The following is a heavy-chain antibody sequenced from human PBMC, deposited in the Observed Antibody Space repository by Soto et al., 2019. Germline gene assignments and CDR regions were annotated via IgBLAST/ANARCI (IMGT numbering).Heavy chain of an antibody. Sequence: EVQLLESGGGLVQPGGSLRVSCAASGFTFSTYALGWVRQAPGRGLEWVSGISGNGGTTYYSDSVKGRFSISRDNSKYTLYLQMNRLRAEDTAVYYCVKALYGGADYWGHGTLVTVSS. CDR3: VKALYGGADY. J-gene: IGHJ4*01. CDR1: GFTFSTYA. D-gene: IGHD4-17*01. CDR2: ISGNGGTT. V-gene: IGHV3-23*01.